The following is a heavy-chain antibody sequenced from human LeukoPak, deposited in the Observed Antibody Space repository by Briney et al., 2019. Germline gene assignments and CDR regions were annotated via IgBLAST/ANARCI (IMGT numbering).Heavy chain of an antibody. CDR2: IYYSGST. J-gene: IGHJ4*02. V-gene: IGHV4-59*01. Sequence: PSETLSLTCTVSGDSISSYYWSWIRQPPGKGLEWIGYIYYSGSTNYSPSLKSRVTISVDTSKNQFSLKLSSVTAADTAVYYCARGGLYFDFWGQGTLVTVSS. CDR1: GDSISSYY. CDR3: ARGGLYFDF.